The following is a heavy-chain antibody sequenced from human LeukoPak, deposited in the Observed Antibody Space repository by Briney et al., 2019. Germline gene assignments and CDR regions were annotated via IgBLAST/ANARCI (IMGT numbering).Heavy chain of an antibody. CDR2: IIPMFGTA. CDR3: ARGHPEDSDFDY. V-gene: IGHV1-69*13. Sequence: GASVKVSCKASGYTFTGYYMHWVRQAPGQGLEWMGGIIPMFGTAKYAQKFQGRVTITADESTSTAYMELSSLRSEDTAVYYCARGHPEDSDFDYWGQGTLVTVSS. CDR1: GYTFTGYY. D-gene: IGHD2-15*01. J-gene: IGHJ4*02.